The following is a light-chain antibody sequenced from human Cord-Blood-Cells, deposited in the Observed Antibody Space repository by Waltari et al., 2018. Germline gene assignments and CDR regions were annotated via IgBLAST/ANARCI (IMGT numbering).Light chain of an antibody. Sequence: ETVVTQSPATLSLSPGDRGSHSCRTSQSVSSDLAGYQQNPGQPHRLLLFDASNRATGITARCSGSGSGRAFTLPISSREPEDCAVDYCQQRSNWPLFTFGPGTKVEIK. CDR2: DAS. J-gene: IGKJ3*01. CDR1: QSVSSD. V-gene: IGKV3-11*02. CDR3: QQRSNWPLFT.